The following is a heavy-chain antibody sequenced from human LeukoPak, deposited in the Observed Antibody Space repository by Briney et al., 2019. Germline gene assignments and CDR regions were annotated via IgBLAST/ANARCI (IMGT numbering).Heavy chain of an antibody. J-gene: IGHJ4*02. D-gene: IGHD3-3*01. Sequence: QPGGSLRLSCVASGFTFSSYSMNWVRQAPGKGLEWVSHISRSSTTVYYADSVKGRFTISRDNAKNSLYLQMNSLRAEDTAVYYCARVPTYSDFWSGYTIDYWGQGTLVTVSS. CDR3: ARVPTYSDFWSGYTIDY. CDR2: ISRSSTTV. V-gene: IGHV3-48*01. CDR1: GFTFSSYS.